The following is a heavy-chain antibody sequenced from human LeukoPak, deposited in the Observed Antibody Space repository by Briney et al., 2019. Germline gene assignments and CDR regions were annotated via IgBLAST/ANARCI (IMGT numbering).Heavy chain of an antibody. CDR2: ISGSGGST. V-gene: IGHV3-23*01. CDR3: AKISSGYGAFDI. D-gene: IGHD3-22*01. J-gene: IGHJ3*02. CDR1: GFTFSSYA. Sequence: GSLRLSCSASGFTFSSYAISWVRQAPGKGLEWVSAISGSGGSTYYADSVKGRFTISRDNSKNTLYLQMNSLRAEDTAVYYCAKISSGYGAFDIWGQGTMVTVSS.